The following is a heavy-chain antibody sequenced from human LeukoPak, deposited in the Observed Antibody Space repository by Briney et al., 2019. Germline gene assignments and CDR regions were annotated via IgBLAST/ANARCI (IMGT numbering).Heavy chain of an antibody. J-gene: IGHJ5*02. CDR3: ARAGIPGYCTNVTCSNWLDP. V-gene: IGHV1-69*06. D-gene: IGHD2-8*01. Sequence: SVKVSCKASGDTFTTYAIIWVRQAPGQGLEWMGGIIPMFDTPNYAQRLQGRVTITADKSTKTAYMELTSLRSEDTAVYYCARAGIPGYCTNVTCSNWLDPWGKGTLVTVSS. CDR2: IIPMFDTP. CDR1: GDTFTTYA.